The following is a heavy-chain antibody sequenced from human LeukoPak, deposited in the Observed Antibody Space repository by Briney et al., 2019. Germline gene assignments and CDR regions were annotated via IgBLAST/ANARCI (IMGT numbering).Heavy chain of an antibody. D-gene: IGHD1-26*01. J-gene: IGHJ3*02. CDR1: EFTFSSYA. V-gene: IGHV3-23*01. Sequence: GESLRLSCAASEFTFSSYAMSWVRQAPGKGLEWVSGISDSGDITYYADSVKGRFTISRDNSKNTLYVQMNSLRVEDTAVYYCAKDRRGGSYYAATLDIWGQGTMVTVSS. CDR3: AKDRRGGSYYAATLDI. CDR2: ISDSGDIT.